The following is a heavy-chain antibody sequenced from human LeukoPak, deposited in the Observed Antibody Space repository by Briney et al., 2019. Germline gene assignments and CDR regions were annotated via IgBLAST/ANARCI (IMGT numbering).Heavy chain of an antibody. V-gene: IGHV4-59*08. D-gene: IGHD1-1*01. CDR1: GGSISGYY. CDR2: VYDGGSI. CDR3: ARATWTNFYFDY. J-gene: IGHJ4*02. Sequence: SETLSLTCTVSGGSISGYYWGWIRQPPGKGLEWIGYVYDGGSINYNPSLRSRVTISEDTSKNQFSLKVTSVTAADTAVYYCARATWTNFYFDYWGQGALVTVSS.